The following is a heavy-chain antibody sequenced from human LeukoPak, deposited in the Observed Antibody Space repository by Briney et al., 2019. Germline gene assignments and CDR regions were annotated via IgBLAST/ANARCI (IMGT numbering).Heavy chain of an antibody. D-gene: IGHD3-10*01. CDR3: AKDPLYYYGSGSYSY. V-gene: IGHV3-23*01. J-gene: IGHJ4*02. CDR1: GFTFGSYA. CDR2: ISGSGGST. Sequence: GGSLRLSCAASGFTFGSYAMQWVRQAPGKGLEWVSAISGSGGSTYYADSVKGRFTISRDNSKNTLYLQMNSLRAEDTAVYYCAKDPLYYYGSGSYSYWGQGTLVTVSS.